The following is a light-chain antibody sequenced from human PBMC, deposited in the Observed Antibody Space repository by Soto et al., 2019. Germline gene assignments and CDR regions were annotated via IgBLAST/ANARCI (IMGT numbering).Light chain of an antibody. V-gene: IGKV1-39*01. CDR3: QQSYSTLRYT. CDR1: QSISSY. CDR2: AAS. J-gene: IGKJ2*01. Sequence: DIQMTQSPSSLSASVGDRVTITCRASQSISSYLNWYQQKPGKAPKLLIYAASSLQSGVPSRFSGSGSGIDFTLTISSLQPEDFATFYCQQSYSTLRYTFGQGTKLEIQ.